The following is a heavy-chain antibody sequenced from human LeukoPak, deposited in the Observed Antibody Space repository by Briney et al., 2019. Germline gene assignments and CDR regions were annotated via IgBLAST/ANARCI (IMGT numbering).Heavy chain of an antibody. CDR2: IYYSGST. CDR3: ARDRYHATLTSFRTVYYFDY. Sequence: PSETLSLTFTVSGSSISSYYWSWSRQPPGKVLEWIGYIYYSGSTNYNPSLKSRVTFSVDTSKNQFSLKLISVTAADTAVYYCARDRYHATLTSFRTVYYFDYWGKGTLVTVSS. CDR1: GSSISSYY. D-gene: IGHD3/OR15-3a*01. J-gene: IGHJ4*02. V-gene: IGHV4-59*01.